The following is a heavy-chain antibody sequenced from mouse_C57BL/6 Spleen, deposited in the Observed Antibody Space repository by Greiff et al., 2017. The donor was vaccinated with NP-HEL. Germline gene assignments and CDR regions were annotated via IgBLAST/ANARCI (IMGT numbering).Heavy chain of an antibody. CDR2: INPSNGGT. CDR3: ARERLLRFAWFAY. Sequence: VQLQQPGTELVKPGASVKLSCKASGYTFTSYWMHWVKQRPGQGLEWIGNINPSNGGTNYNEKFKSKATLTVDKSSSTAYMQLSSLTSEDSAVYYCARERLLRFAWFAYWGQGTLVTVSA. V-gene: IGHV1-53*01. CDR1: GYTFTSYW. D-gene: IGHD2-3*01. J-gene: IGHJ3*01.